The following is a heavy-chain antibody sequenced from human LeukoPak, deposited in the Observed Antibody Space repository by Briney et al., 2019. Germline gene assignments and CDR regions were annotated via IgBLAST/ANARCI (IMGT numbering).Heavy chain of an antibody. CDR1: GYTFTGYY. J-gene: IGHJ2*01. CDR2: INPNSGGT. Sequence: GASVKVSCKASGYTFTGYYMHWVRQAPGQGLEWMGWINPNSGGTNYAQKFQGRVTMTRDASISTAYMELRSLRSDDTAVYYCARSYQLLQKSYWYFDLWGRGTLVTVSS. D-gene: IGHD2-2*01. V-gene: IGHV1-2*02. CDR3: ARSYQLLQKSYWYFDL.